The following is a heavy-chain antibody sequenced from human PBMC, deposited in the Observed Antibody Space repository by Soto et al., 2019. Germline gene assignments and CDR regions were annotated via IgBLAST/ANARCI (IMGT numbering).Heavy chain of an antibody. CDR3: ARAGTTMVRGVISGWFDP. Sequence: PSDTLSLTCTVPGVSISSYYWSWIRQPPGKGLEWIGYIYYSGSTNYNPSLKSRVTISVDTSKNQFSLKLSSVTAADTAVYYCARAGTTMVRGVISGWFDPWGQGTLVTVS. V-gene: IGHV4-59*07. CDR2: IYYSGST. J-gene: IGHJ5*02. D-gene: IGHD3-10*01. CDR1: GVSISSYY.